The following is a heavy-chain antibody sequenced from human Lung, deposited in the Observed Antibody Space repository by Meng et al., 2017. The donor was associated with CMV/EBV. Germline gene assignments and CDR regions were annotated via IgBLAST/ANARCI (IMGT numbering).Heavy chain of an antibody. CDR1: GYRLSELS. Sequence: ASXXVSSKVSGYRLSELSMHWVRQAPGKGLEWMGGFDLEDGKTIYAQKFQGRVTMTEDTSTDTAYMDLSSLRSEDTAVYYCAIFGLVGGFDAFDVWGKGTMVTVSS. CDR3: AIFGLVGGFDAFDV. CDR2: FDLEDGKT. V-gene: IGHV1-24*01. J-gene: IGHJ3*01. D-gene: IGHD1-26*01.